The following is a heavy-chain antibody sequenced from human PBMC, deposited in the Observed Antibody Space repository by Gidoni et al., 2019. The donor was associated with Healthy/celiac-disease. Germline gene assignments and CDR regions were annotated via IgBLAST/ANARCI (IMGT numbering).Heavy chain of an antibody. CDR2: ISAYNGNT. V-gene: IGHV1-18*01. J-gene: IGHJ4*02. CDR3: ARDEGIQLWLGI. D-gene: IGHD5-18*01. CDR1: GYTFTSYG. Sequence: QVQLVQSGAEVKKPGASVKVSCKASGYTFTSYGISWVRQAPGQGLEWMGWISAYNGNTNYAQKLQGRVMSDTAYMELRSLRSDDTAVYYCARDEGIQLWLGIWGQGTLVTVSS.